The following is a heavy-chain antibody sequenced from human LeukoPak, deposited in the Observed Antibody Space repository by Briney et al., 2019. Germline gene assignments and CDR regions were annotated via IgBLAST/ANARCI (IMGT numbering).Heavy chain of an antibody. CDR1: GGSISSYY. Sequence: SETLSLTCTVPGGSISSYYWSWIRQPPEKELEWIGYIYNSGSTNYNPSLKSRVTISVDTSKNQFSLKLSSVTAADTAVYYCARAGSDYSFDSWGQGTLVTVSS. D-gene: IGHD3-10*01. CDR2: IYNSGST. CDR3: ARAGSDYSFDS. V-gene: IGHV4-59*01. J-gene: IGHJ4*02.